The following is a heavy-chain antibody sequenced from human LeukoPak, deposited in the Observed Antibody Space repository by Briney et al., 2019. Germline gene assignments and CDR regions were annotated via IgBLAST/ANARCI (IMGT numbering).Heavy chain of an antibody. CDR3: ARTVPVVTPGSTYYFDY. CDR2: IYYSGST. CDR1: GGSISSSSYY. D-gene: IGHD4-23*01. Sequence: SETLSLTCTVSGGSISSSSYYWGWIRQPPGKGLEWIGSIYYSGSTYYNPSPKSRVTISVDTSKNQFSLKLSSVTAADTAVYYCARTVPVVTPGSTYYFDYWGQGTLVTVSS. V-gene: IGHV4-39*01. J-gene: IGHJ4*02.